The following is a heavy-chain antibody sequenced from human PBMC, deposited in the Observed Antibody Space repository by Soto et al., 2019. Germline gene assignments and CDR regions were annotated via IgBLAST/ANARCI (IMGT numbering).Heavy chain of an antibody. CDR2: INSDGSTT. CDR1: GFTFSSYW. D-gene: IGHD2-2*01. J-gene: IGHJ6*02. CDR3: ELPGPTTSDFYTMDV. Sequence: EVQLVESGGGLVEPGGSLRLSCAASGFTFSSYWMHWVRQAPGKGLVWVSRINSDGSTTNYADSVKGRFTISRDNAKNTLYLQMSSLRAADTAVYYCELPGPTTSDFYTMDVWGQGTTVTVSS. V-gene: IGHV3-74*01.